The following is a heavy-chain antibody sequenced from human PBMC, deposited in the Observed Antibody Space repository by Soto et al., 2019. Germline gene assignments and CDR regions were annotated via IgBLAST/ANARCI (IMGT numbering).Heavy chain of an antibody. D-gene: IGHD5-12*01. V-gene: IGHV4-34*01. CDR3: ARGRIVAPYYYYSGMDV. CDR1: GGSFSGYY. Sequence: SETLSLTCAVYGGSFSGYYWSWIRQPPGKGLEWIGEINHSGSTNYNPSLKSRVTISVDTSKNQFSLKLNSVTAADTAVYYCARGRIVAPYYYYSGMDVWGQGTTVTVSS. J-gene: IGHJ6*02. CDR2: INHSGST.